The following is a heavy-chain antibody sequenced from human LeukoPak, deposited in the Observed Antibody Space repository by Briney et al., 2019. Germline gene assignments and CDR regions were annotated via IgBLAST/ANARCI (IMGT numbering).Heavy chain of an antibody. CDR2: INHSGST. CDR1: GGSFTGYY. V-gene: IGHV4-34*01. Sequence: TETLSLTCAIYGGSFTGYYWRWIRQPPGQGLEWIGEINHSGSTKYNPSLKSRVTISVDTSKNQFSLKLSSVTAADTAVYYCARYSRGWTYYFDYWGQGTLVTVSS. J-gene: IGHJ4*02. D-gene: IGHD6-19*01. CDR3: ARYSRGWTYYFDY.